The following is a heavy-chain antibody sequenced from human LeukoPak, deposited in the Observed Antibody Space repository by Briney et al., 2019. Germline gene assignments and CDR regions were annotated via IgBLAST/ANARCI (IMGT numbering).Heavy chain of an antibody. D-gene: IGHD4-17*01. J-gene: IGHJ4*02. Sequence: SETLSLTCAVYGGSFSGYYWSWIRQPPGKGLEWIGEINHSGSTNYNPSLKSRVTISVDTSKNQFSLKLSSVTAADTAVYYCARDLTTVTTDEGGNDYWGQGTLVTVSS. V-gene: IGHV4-34*01. CDR3: ARDLTTVTTDEGGNDY. CDR1: GGSFSGYY. CDR2: INHSGST.